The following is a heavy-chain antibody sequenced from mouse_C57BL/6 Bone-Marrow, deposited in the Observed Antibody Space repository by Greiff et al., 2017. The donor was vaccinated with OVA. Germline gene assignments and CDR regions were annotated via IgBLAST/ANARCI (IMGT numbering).Heavy chain of an antibody. CDR3: ARSLFYYYGPYAMDY. CDR2: INPSSGYT. J-gene: IGHJ4*01. D-gene: IGHD1-1*01. CDR1: GYTFTSYT. V-gene: IGHV1-4*01. Sequence: VQLQQSGAELARPGASVKMSCKASGYTFTSYTVHWVKQRPGQGLEWIGYINPSSGYTKYNQKFKDKATLTADKSSSTAYMQLSSLTSEDSAVYYCARSLFYYYGPYAMDYWGQGTSVTVSS.